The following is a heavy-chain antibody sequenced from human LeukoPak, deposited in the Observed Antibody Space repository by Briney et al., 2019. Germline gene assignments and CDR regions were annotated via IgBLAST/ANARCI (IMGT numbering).Heavy chain of an antibody. CDR3: ARLKNSSGYYRLDG. J-gene: IGHJ4*02. CDR1: GGSISSYY. Sequence: SETQSLTCTVSGGSISSYYWSWIRQPPGKGLEWIAYIYYSGSTNYNPSLKSRVTISVDTSKNQFSLKLSSVTAADTAVYYCARLKNSSGYYRLDGWGQGTLVTVSS. V-gene: IGHV4-59*01. D-gene: IGHD3-22*01. CDR2: IYYSGST.